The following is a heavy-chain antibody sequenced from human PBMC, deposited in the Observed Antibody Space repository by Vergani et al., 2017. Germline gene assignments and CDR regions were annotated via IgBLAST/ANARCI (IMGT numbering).Heavy chain of an antibody. Sequence: EVQLVQSGAEVKKPGESLMISCKGSGYSFTSYWISWVRQMPGKGLEWMGRIDPSDSYTNYSPSFQGHVTISADKSISTAYLQWSSLKASDTAMYYCARHLNYGDSSGAGDYWGQGTLVTVSS. V-gene: IGHV5-10-1*03. CDR2: IDPSDSYT. CDR3: ARHLNYGDSSGAGDY. J-gene: IGHJ4*02. D-gene: IGHD4-17*01. CDR1: GYSFTSYW.